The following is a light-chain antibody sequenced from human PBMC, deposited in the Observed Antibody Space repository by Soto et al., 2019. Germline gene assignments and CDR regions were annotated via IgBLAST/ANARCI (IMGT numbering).Light chain of an antibody. V-gene: IGLV2-14*03. CDR3: KSYTSRSTYV. CDR1: SSDVGGYNS. J-gene: IGLJ1*01. Sequence: QSMLTQPASVSGSPGQSITISCTGTSSDVGGYNSVSWYQHHPGKAPKLMIYDVSNRSSGVSSRFSGSKSDNTASLTIPGLQAEDEADYYCKSYTSRSTYVFGTGTKVTVL. CDR2: DVS.